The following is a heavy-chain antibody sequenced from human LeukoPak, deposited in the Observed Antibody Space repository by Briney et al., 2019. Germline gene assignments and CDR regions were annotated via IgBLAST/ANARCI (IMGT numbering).Heavy chain of an antibody. V-gene: IGHV4-61*02. CDR2: IYTSGST. J-gene: IGHJ6*03. Sequence: SETLSLTCTVSGGSISSGSYYWSWIRQPAGKGLEWIGRIYTSGSTNYNPSLKSRVTISVDTSKNQFSLKLSSVTAADTAVYYCARSLLWFGEFPYYMDVWGKGTTVAISS. D-gene: IGHD3-10*01. CDR1: GGSISSGSYY. CDR3: ARSLLWFGEFPYYMDV.